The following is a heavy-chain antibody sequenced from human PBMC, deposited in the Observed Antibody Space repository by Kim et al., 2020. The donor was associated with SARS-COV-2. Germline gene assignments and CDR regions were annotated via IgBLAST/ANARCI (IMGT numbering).Heavy chain of an antibody. Sequence: ADTVRGPLTISRDNSKNTLYLQMNSLRAEDTAVYYCERDGGFGGYPFFNYWGQGTLVAVSS. V-gene: IGHV3-30*07. D-gene: IGHD5-12*01. J-gene: IGHJ4*02. CDR3: ERDGGFGGYPFFNY.